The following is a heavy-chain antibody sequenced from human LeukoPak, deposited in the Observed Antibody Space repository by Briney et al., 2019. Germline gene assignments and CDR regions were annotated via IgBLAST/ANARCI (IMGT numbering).Heavy chain of an antibody. V-gene: IGHV2-5*01. D-gene: IGHD3-22*01. Sequence: SGPTLVNPTQTLTLTCTFSGFSLSTSGVGVGWIRQPPGKALEWLALIYWHDDKRYNPSLKSRLTITKDTSKNQVVLTMTNMDPVETATYYCARESDYYDSSAYYSGRNFDYWGQGTLVAVSS. CDR2: IYWHDDK. CDR3: ARESDYYDSSAYYSGRNFDY. J-gene: IGHJ4*02. CDR1: GFSLSTSGVG.